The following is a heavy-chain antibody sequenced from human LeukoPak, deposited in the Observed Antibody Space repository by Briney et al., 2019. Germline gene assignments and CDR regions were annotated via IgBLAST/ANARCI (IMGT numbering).Heavy chain of an antibody. CDR3: AKGGYDYVEVAYFDH. J-gene: IGHJ4*02. V-gene: IGHV3-23*01. D-gene: IGHD5-12*01. CDR2: IIASIGGT. CDR1: VFTFSNYA. Sequence: GGSLRLSCAASVFTFSNYAMNWVRHAPAKGREWGSTIIASIGGTFYADSVKGRFTISKDTSKNQMSLNMSSLRADDTAVYYCAKGGYDYVEVAYFDHWGQGTLVTVSS.